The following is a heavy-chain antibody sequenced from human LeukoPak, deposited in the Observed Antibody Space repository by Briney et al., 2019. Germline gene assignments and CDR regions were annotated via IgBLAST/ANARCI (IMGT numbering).Heavy chain of an antibody. D-gene: IGHD5-18*01. CDR3: ASWDTAMVSFDY. J-gene: IGHJ4*02. CDR1: GGSISSSSYY. Sequence: SETLSLTCTVSGGSISSSSYYWGRIRQPPGQGLDWIGSIYYSGSTYYNPSLKSRVTISVDTSKNQFSLKLGSGTAADTAVYYCASWDTAMVSFDYWGQGTLVTVSS. V-gene: IGHV4-39*01. CDR2: IYYSGST.